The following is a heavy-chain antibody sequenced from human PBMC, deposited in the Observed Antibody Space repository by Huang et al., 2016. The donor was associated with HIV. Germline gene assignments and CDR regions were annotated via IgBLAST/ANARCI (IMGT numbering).Heavy chain of an antibody. J-gene: IGHJ4*02. Sequence: QVQLGESGGGVVQPEKSLRLFCAASGFDFSSYAMNGVRQAPGKGPQWVAVISNDGNNMYYSDSVKGRFIISRDNSKNTLYLQMNSLRGEDTAIYYCARGGILGTSWYRPFDYWGQGTLVTVSS. D-gene: IGHD6-13*01. CDR2: ISNDGNNM. CDR3: ARGGILGTSWYRPFDY. CDR1: GFDFSSYA. V-gene: IGHV3-30-3*01.